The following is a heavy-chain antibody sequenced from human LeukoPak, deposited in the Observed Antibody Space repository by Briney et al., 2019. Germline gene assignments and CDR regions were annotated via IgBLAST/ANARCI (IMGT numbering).Heavy chain of an antibody. CDR3: ARVGNPLVTVFAWFDP. V-gene: IGHV4-39*07. CDR1: GGSIRNNNYY. Sequence: SETLSLTCTVSGGSIRNNNYYWGWIRQPPGKEMEWIGSIYYSGTTYYNPSLKSRVTISVDTSKNQFSLKLTSVAAADTAIYYCARVGNPLVTVFAWFDPWGQGTLVTVSS. J-gene: IGHJ5*02. CDR2: IYYSGTT. D-gene: IGHD3-3*01.